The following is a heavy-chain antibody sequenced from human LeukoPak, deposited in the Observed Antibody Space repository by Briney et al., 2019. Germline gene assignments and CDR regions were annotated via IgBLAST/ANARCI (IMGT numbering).Heavy chain of an antibody. CDR1: GGSVNTRDYY. CDR2: IYYSGAS. CDR3: ARTRGSHWFDP. D-gene: IGHD3-10*01. J-gene: IGHJ5*02. V-gene: IGHV4-31*03. Sequence: SETLSLTCNVSGGSVNTRDYYWSWIRQHPGKGLEWIGYIYYSGASYNTPSLKSRLTLSVDTSSNQFSLSLISVTAADTAVYYCARTRGSHWFDPWGQGTLVTVSS.